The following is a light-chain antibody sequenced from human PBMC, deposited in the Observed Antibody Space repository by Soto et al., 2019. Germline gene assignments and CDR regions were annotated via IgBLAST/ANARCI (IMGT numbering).Light chain of an antibody. CDR1: QDISNY. V-gene: IGKV1-33*01. CDR3: QQYDNLPVT. Sequence: DIQMTQSPSSLSASVGDRVTITCQASQDISNYLNWYQQKPGKAPKLLIYDASNLETGVPSRFSGSGSGTDFTFTISSLQPEDIATYYCQQYDNLPVTFRGGTKVEIK. J-gene: IGKJ4*01. CDR2: DAS.